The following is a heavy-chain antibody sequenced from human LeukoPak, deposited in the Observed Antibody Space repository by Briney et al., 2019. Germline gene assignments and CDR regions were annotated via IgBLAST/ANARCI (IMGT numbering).Heavy chain of an antibody. CDR3: AKSLPSYCSSTSCPYFDY. V-gene: IGHV3-30*02. D-gene: IGHD2-2*01. Sequence: PGGSLRLSCAASGFTFSSYGMHWVRQAPGKGLEWVAFIRYDGSNKYYADSVKGRFTISRDNSKNTLYLQMNSLRAEDTAVYYCAKSLPSYCSSTSCPYFDYWGQGTLVTVSS. J-gene: IGHJ4*02. CDR2: IRYDGSNK. CDR1: GFTFSSYG.